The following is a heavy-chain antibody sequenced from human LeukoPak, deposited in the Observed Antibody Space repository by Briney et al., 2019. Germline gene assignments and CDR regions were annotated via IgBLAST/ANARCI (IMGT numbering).Heavy chain of an antibody. J-gene: IGHJ4*02. CDR3: AKDQNFDWVPHDY. Sequence: GGSLRLSCEVSGFTFSSYAMSWVRQAPGKGLEWVPGISGSGGSTYYADSVKGRFTISRDNSKNTLHLQMNSLRAEDTAVYYCAKDQNFDWVPHDYWGQGTLVTVSS. V-gene: IGHV3-23*01. CDR2: ISGSGGST. D-gene: IGHD3-9*01. CDR1: GFTFSSYA.